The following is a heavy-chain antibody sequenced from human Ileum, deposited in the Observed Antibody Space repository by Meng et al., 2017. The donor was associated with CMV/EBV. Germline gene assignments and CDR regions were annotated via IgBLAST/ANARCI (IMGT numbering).Heavy chain of an antibody. J-gene: IGHJ5*02. CDR3: AISPRGIAVAVRGFDP. CDR1: GYTFTGYY. CDR2: INPNSGGT. V-gene: IGHV1-2*02. D-gene: IGHD6-19*01. Sequence: ASVKVSCKASGYTFTGYYMHWVRQAPGQGLEWMGWINPNSGGTNYAQKFQGRVTMTRDTSISTAYMELSRLRSDDTAVYYCAISPRGIAVAVRGFDPWGQGTLVTVSS.